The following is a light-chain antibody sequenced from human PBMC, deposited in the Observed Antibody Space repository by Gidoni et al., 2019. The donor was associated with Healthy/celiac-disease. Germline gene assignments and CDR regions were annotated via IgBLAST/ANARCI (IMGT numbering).Light chain of an antibody. J-gene: IGKJ4*01. CDR2: AAS. CDR1: QGISSY. CDR3: QQYYSYPLT. V-gene: IGKV1-8*01. Sequence: AIRMTQSPSPFSASTGDRVTITCRASQGISSYLAWYQQKPGQAPKLLIYAASTLQSGVPSRFSGSGSGTDFTLTISCLQSEDFATYYCQQYYSYPLTFXGXTKVEIK.